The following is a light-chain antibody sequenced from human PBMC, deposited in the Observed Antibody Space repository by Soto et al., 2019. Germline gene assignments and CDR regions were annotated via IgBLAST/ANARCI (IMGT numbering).Light chain of an antibody. J-gene: IGKJ4*01. V-gene: IGKV3-15*01. CDR1: QSVNTN. CDR3: QQCFDWPLT. CDR2: GAS. Sequence: EIVMTQSPDTLSASPVERATLSCAASQSVNTNLAWYQQKAGQAPRLLIYGASTRATGIPARFSGGGSGTEFTLTLSSLQSEDFAVYYCQQCFDWPLTFGGGTKVDI.